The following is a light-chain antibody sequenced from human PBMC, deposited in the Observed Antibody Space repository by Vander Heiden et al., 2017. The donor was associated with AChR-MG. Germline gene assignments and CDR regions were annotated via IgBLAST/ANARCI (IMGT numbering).Light chain of an antibody. Sequence: QSALTQPASVSGSPGQSITIPCTGPSSDIGAYNYVSWYQQHPGEAPKLMIFDVSYRPSGVSSRFSGSKSGYTASLTISGLRAEDEADYYCSSYTGSSTLFGGGTKLTVL. CDR2: DVS. CDR1: SSDIGAYNY. J-gene: IGLJ2*01. V-gene: IGLV2-14*01. CDR3: SSYTGSSTL.